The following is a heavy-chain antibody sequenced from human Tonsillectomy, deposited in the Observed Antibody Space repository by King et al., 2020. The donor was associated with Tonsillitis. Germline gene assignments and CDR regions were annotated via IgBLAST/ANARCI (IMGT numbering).Heavy chain of an antibody. V-gene: IGHV3-30*18. Sequence: VQLVESGGGVVQPGRSLRLSCAASGFTFSSYGMHWVRQAPGKGLEWVAVISYDGSNKYHADSVKGRFTISRDNSKNTLYLQMNSLRAEDTAVYYCAKAGTYDFWSGYLDYWGQGTLVTVSS. CDR1: GFTFSSYG. CDR3: AKAGTYDFWSGYLDY. D-gene: IGHD3-3*01. CDR2: ISYDGSNK. J-gene: IGHJ4*02.